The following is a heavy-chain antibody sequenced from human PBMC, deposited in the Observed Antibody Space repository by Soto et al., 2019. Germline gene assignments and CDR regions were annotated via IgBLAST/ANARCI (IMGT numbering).Heavy chain of an antibody. CDR3: GRLEGLATISYYFDY. V-gene: IGHV4-39*01. CDR2: VYYSGST. Sequence: PLETLSLTCSVSDASITNGCCYWTWIRQHPGKGLEWIGYVYYSGSTYYNPSLKSRLTISVDKSKNQFSLKLMSLSAADTAVYYCGRLEGLATISYYFDYWGQGALVTVSS. CDR1: DASITNGCCY. J-gene: IGHJ4*02. D-gene: IGHD3-9*01.